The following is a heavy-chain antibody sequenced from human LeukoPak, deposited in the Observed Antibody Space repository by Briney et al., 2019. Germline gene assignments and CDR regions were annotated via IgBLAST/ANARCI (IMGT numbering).Heavy chain of an antibody. V-gene: IGHV4-59*01. Sequence: PSETLSLTCAVYGGSFSGYYWSWIRQPPGKGLEWIGYIYDSGSTNYNPSLKSRVTISVDTSKNQVSLKLSSVTAADTAVYYCARQNPLGYCSSTSCYPLLDYWGQGTLVTVSS. CDR3: ARQNPLGYCSSTSCYPLLDY. CDR1: GGSFSGYY. D-gene: IGHD2-2*01. CDR2: IYDSGST. J-gene: IGHJ4*02.